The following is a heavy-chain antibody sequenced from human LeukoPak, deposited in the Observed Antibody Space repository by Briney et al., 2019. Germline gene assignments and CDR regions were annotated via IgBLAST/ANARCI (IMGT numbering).Heavy chain of an antibody. J-gene: IGHJ3*02. CDR1: GFTVRNNY. V-gene: IGHV3-66*01. CDR2: IYSGGST. CDR3: ARVSFDI. Sequence: GGSLRLSCAASGFTVRNNYMSWVRQAPGKGLEWVSLIYSGGSTYYADSVKGRFTISRDNSNNTVYLQMNSLRAEDTAVYYCARVSFDIWGQGTMVTVSS.